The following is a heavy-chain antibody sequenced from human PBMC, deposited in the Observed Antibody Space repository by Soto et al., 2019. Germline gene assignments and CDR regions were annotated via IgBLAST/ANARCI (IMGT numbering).Heavy chain of an antibody. Sequence: QVQLVESGGGVVQPGRSLRLSCAASGFTLSTYGMHWVRQAPGKGLEWVAFISYDGSNKYYADSVKGRFTISRDNSKNTLYLQMNSLRAEDTAVYYCAKDYTDYTYSFDYWGQGTLVTVSS. J-gene: IGHJ4*02. V-gene: IGHV3-30*18. D-gene: IGHD4-4*01. CDR2: ISYDGSNK. CDR1: GFTLSTYG. CDR3: AKDYTDYTYSFDY.